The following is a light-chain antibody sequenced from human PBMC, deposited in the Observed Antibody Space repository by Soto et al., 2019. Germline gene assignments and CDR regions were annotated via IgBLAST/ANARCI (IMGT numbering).Light chain of an antibody. CDR2: GAS. V-gene: IGKV3-20*01. CDR3: QQYGSSHRA. CDR1: QSVSSN. J-gene: IGKJ1*01. Sequence: EIVLTQSPGTLSLSPWKRATLSCRASQSVSSNLAWYQQKPGQAPRLLIYGASTRATGIPARFSGSGSGTDFTLTISRLEPEDFAVYYCQQYGSSHRAFGQGTKVDIK.